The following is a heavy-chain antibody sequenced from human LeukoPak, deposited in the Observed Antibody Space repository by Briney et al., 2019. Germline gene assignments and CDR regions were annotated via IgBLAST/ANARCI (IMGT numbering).Heavy chain of an antibody. D-gene: IGHD4-17*01. Sequence: KPGGSLRLSCAASGFTFSNAWMSWVRQAPGKGLEWVGRIKSKSFGGTVDYPAPVKGRFTISRDDSKNTVYLQMNNLKTEDTAVYYCTTAITGYYGDWCYDAFDIWGQGTMVTVSS. CDR2: IKSKSFGGTV. J-gene: IGHJ3*02. CDR1: GFTFSNAW. CDR3: TTAITGYYGDWCYDAFDI. V-gene: IGHV3-15*01.